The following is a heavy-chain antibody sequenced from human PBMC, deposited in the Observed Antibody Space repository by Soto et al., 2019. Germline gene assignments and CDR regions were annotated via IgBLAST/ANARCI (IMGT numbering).Heavy chain of an antibody. V-gene: IGHV4-30-4*01. CDR1: GGSISSGDYY. Sequence: PSETLSLTCTVSGGSISSGDYYWSWIRQPPGKSLEWIGYIYNSGSTYYNPSLKSRVTISVDTSKNQFSLKLSSVTAADTAVYYCARASGYCSGGSCYLNYYYYGMDVWGQGTTVTVSS. D-gene: IGHD2-15*01. CDR2: IYNSGST. J-gene: IGHJ6*02. CDR3: ARASGYCSGGSCYLNYYYYGMDV.